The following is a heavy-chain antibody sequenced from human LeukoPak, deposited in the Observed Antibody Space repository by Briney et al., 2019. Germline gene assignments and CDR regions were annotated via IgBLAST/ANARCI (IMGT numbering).Heavy chain of an antibody. CDR2: ISGSGDNT. D-gene: IGHD3-22*01. CDR3: AKGSYYDSSGSFYFDY. CDR1: GFTFTSYG. Sequence: PGGSLRLSCVASGFTFTSYGMSWVRQAPGKGLEWVSGISGSGDNTYYADSVKGRSTISRDNSKNTLYVQVNSLGTEDTAAYYCAKGSYYDSSGSFYFDYWGQGTLVTVSS. J-gene: IGHJ4*02. V-gene: IGHV3-23*01.